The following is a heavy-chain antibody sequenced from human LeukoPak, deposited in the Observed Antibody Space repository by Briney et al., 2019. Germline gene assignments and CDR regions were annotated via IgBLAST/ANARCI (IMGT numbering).Heavy chain of an antibody. J-gene: IGHJ4*02. Sequence: GGSLRLSCAASGFTLRSYDMSWVRQAPEKGLEWVAATSGSGVNSYYADSVRGRFTISRDNSQNTLYLQMDSLRAEDTALYYCAKEYSGYDFDYWGQGTLVTVSS. CDR1: GFTLRSYD. CDR3: AKEYSGYDFDY. D-gene: IGHD5-12*01. CDR2: TSGSGVNS. V-gene: IGHV3-23*01.